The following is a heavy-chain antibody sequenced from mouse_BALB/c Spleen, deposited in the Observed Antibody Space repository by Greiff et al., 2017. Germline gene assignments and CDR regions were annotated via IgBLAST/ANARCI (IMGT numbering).Heavy chain of an antibody. D-gene: IGHD2-2*01. CDR2: ISSGGGNT. CDR1: GFTFSSYT. CDR3: ARLGYDGAFAY. V-gene: IGHV5-9*03. J-gene: IGHJ3*01. Sequence: EVQGVESGGGLVKPGGSLKLSCAASGFTFSSYTMSWVRQTPEKRLEWVATISSGGGNTYYPDSVKGRFTISRDNAKNNLYLQMSSLRSEDTALYYCARLGYDGAFAYWGQGTLVTVSA.